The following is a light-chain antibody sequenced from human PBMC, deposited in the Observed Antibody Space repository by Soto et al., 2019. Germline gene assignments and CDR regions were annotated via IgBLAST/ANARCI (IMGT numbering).Light chain of an antibody. CDR1: GSDVGFSKF. CDR2: EVS. CDR3: SSYTSSTTWV. J-gene: IGLJ3*02. Sequence: QLVLTQPASVSGSPGQSITISCTGTGSDVGFSKFVSWHQQHPGKAPKLIIYEVSDRPSGVSNRFSGSKSGNTASLTISGLQAEDEADYYCSSYTSSTTWVFGGGTKLTVL. V-gene: IGLV2-14*01.